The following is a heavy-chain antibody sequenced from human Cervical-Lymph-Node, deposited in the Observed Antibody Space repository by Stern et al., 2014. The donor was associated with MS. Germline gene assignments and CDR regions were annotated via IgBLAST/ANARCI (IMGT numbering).Heavy chain of an antibody. CDR1: VSSFTNYW. CDR3: ARGAPPEN. D-gene: IGHD1-26*01. V-gene: IGHV5-51*03. Sequence: VQLVQSGAEVKKPGESLKISCETTVSSFTNYWIGWVRPMPGKGLEWMGIIYPSDSDPRYSPSFQGQFIISADKSIGTAYLQWRSLKASDSGIYYCARGAPPENWGQGTLVTVSS. J-gene: IGHJ4*02. CDR2: IYPSDSDP.